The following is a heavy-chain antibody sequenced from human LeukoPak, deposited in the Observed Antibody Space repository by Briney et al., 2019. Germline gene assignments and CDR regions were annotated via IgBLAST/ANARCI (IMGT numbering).Heavy chain of an antibody. CDR3: ARDPGGGPTHGY. CDR1: GFTVGNNY. J-gene: IGHJ4*02. Sequence: GGSLRLSCAASGFTVGNNYMSWVRQAPGEGLEWVSVIYSGGSTYYADSVKARFTISRDNSKNTLYLQMNSLRADDTAVYHCARDPGGGPTHGYWGQGTLVTVSS. CDR2: IYSGGST. D-gene: IGHD1-26*01. V-gene: IGHV3-66*02.